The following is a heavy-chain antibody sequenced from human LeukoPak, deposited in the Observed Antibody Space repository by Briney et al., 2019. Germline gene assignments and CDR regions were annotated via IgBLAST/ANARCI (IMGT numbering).Heavy chain of an antibody. J-gene: IGHJ4*02. D-gene: IGHD3-9*01. V-gene: IGHV4-34*01. CDR1: GGSFSGYY. CDR3: ARGRKGYDILTGYHRPPYYFDY. CDR2: INHSGST. Sequence: PSETLSLTCAVYGGSFSGYYWSWIRQPPGKGLEWIGEINHSGSTNYNPSLKSRVTISVDTSKNQFSLKLSSVTAADTAVYYCARGRKGYDILTGYHRPPYYFDYWGQGTLVTVSS.